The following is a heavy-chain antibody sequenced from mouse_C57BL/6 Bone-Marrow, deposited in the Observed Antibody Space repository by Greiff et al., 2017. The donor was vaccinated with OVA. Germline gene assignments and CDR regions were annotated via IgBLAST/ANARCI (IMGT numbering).Heavy chain of an antibody. CDR2: IRSKSNNYAT. V-gene: IGHV10-1*01. Sequence: EVHLVESGGGLVQPKGSLKLSCAASGFSFNTYAMNWVRQAPGKGLEWVARIRSKSNNYATYYADSVKDRFTISRDDSESMLYLQMNNLKTEDTAMYYCVRHQNSWYFDVWGTGTTVTVSS. J-gene: IGHJ1*03. CDR1: GFSFNTYA. CDR3: VRHQNSWYFDV.